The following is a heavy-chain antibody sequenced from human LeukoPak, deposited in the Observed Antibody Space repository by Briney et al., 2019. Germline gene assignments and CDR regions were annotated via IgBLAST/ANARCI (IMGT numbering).Heavy chain of an antibody. CDR3: AREGSLRYSSSWYGGSYFDY. CDR2: INPSGGST. V-gene: IGHV1-46*01. J-gene: IGHJ4*02. CDR1: GYTFTSYD. D-gene: IGHD6-13*01. Sequence: GASVKVSCKASGYTFTSYDINWVRQATGQGLEWMGIINPSGGSTSYAQKFQGRVTMTRDTSTSTVYTELSSLRSEDTAVYYCAREGSLRYSSSWYGGSYFDYWGQGTLVTVSS.